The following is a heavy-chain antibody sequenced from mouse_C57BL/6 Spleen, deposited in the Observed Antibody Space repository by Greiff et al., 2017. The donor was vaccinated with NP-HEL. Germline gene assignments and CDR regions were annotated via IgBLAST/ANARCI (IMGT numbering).Heavy chain of an antibody. CDR1: GFTFSDYY. Sequence: EVKVVESEGGLVQPGSSMKLSCTASGFTFSDYYMAWVRQVPEKGLEWVANINYDGSSTYYLDSLKSRFIISRDNAKNILYLQMSSLKSEDTATYYCARRGSNYLYYFDYWGQGTTLTVSS. V-gene: IGHV5-16*02. D-gene: IGHD2-5*01. J-gene: IGHJ2*01. CDR3: ARRGSNYLYYFDY. CDR2: INYDGSST.